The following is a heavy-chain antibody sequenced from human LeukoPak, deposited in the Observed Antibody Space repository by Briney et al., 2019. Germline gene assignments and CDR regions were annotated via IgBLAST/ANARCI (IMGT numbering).Heavy chain of an antibody. D-gene: IGHD6-19*01. V-gene: IGHV3-23*01. CDR2: ISGSGGST. Sequence: TGGSLRLSCAASGFTFSSYAMSWVRLAPGKGLEWVSAISGSGGSTYYADSVKGRFTISRDNSKNTLYLQMNSLRAEDTAVYYCAKDLQRLVARFDYWGQGTLVTVSS. CDR3: AKDLQRLVARFDY. J-gene: IGHJ4*02. CDR1: GFTFSSYA.